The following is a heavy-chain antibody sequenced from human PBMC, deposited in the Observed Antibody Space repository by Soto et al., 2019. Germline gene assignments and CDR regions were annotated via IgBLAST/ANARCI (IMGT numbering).Heavy chain of an antibody. D-gene: IGHD3-16*02. CDR3: AREMLFVYIWGSYRYAHAFDI. CDR1: GFTFSSYS. Sequence: GGSLRLSCAASGFTFSSYSMNWVRQAPGKGLEWVSSISSSSSYIYYADSVKGRFTISRDNAKNSLYLQMNSLRAEDTAVYYCAREMLFVYIWGSYRYAHAFDIRGQGTMVTVSS. J-gene: IGHJ3*02. CDR2: ISSSSSYI. V-gene: IGHV3-21*01.